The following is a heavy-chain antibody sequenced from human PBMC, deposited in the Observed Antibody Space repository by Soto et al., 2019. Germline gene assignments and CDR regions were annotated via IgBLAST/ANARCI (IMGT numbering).Heavy chain of an antibody. CDR3: ERVWRNGYYIGDAWFGP. Sequence: PSETMSLNCAVLGGWFRASSWGWTRQSTGTGLEWIGEVNHSGITDYRQSLRSRVTMSVDTSKHKLSRRLSAVPAADTAVYLCERVWRNGYYIGDAWFGPCGQRTRVAVS. CDR1: GGWFRASS. J-gene: IGHJ5*02. D-gene: IGHD3-3*01. CDR2: VNHSGIT. V-gene: IGHV4-34*01.